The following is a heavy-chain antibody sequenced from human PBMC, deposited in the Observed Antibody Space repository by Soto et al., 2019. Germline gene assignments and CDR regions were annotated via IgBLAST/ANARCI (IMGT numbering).Heavy chain of an antibody. CDR2: IIPIFGTA. D-gene: IGHD5-18*01. CDR3: ARGGLGYSYVQWSYYYYGMDV. Sequence: ASVKVSCKASGYTFTAYYIHWVRQAPGQGLEWMGGIIPIFGTANYAQKFQGRVTITADESTSTAYMELSSLRSEDTAVYYCARGGLGYSYVQWSYYYYGMDVWGQGTTVTVSS. J-gene: IGHJ6*02. CDR1: GYTFTAYY. V-gene: IGHV1-69*13.